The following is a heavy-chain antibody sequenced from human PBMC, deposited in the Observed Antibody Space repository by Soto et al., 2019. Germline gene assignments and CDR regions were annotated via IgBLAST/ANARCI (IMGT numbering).Heavy chain of an antibody. Sequence: LSLTCTVSGGSIRSSSYYWGWIRQPPGKGLEWIGSIYYSGSTYYNPYLKSRVTISVDTSKNQFSLKLSSVTAADTAVYYCARHGYESSGYSPFDYWGQGTLVTVSS. J-gene: IGHJ4*02. D-gene: IGHD3-22*01. V-gene: IGHV4-39*01. CDR2: IYYSGST. CDR3: ARHGYESSGYSPFDY. CDR1: GGSIRSSSYY.